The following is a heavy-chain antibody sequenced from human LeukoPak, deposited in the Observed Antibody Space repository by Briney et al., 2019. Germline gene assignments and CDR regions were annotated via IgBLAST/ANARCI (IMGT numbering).Heavy chain of an antibody. J-gene: IGHJ4*02. D-gene: IGHD6-19*01. CDR3: ARETYSSGCFDY. Sequence: ASVKVSCRASGYSFSNYYVHWVRQAPGQGLEWMAIISPSGDSTRFAQKFQGRVTLTRDTSTSTVHMELSSLRSDDTAVYYCARETYSSGCFDYSGQGTLVTVSS. CDR2: ISPSGDST. V-gene: IGHV1-46*01. CDR1: GYSFSNYY.